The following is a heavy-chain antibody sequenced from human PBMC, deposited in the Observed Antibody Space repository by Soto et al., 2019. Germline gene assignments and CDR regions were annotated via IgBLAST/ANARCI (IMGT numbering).Heavy chain of an antibody. V-gene: IGHV1-2*02. CDR3: AADVGGYIYGLGKY. D-gene: IGHD5-18*01. J-gene: IGHJ4*02. CDR1: GYTFTGYY. CDR2: INPNSGGT. Sequence: ASVKVSCKASGYTFTGYYMHWVRQAPGQGLEWMGWINPNSGGTNYARGLQERVAITRDMSTSTAYMELSGLRSEDTAVYYCAADVGGYIYGLGKYWGQGTLVTVSS.